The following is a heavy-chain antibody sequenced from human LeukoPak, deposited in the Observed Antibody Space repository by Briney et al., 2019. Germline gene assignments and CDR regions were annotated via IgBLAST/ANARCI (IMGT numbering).Heavy chain of an antibody. J-gene: IGHJ5*02. CDR1: GYTFTGYY. CDR3: ARGYCSGGGCYSDENWFDP. V-gene: IGHV1-2*06. Sequence: ASVKVSCKASGYTFTGYYMHWVRQAPGQGLEWMGRINPNSGGTQYAQEFQGRVTMTRDTSISTAYMELSRLRSDDTAVYYCARGYCSGGGCYSDENWFDPWGQGTLVTVSS. CDR2: INPNSGGT. D-gene: IGHD2-15*01.